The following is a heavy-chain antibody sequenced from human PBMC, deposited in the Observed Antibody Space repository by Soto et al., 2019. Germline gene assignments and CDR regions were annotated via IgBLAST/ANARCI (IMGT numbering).Heavy chain of an antibody. CDR3: TTDPVTMIVVVPSAG. CDR2: IKSKTDGGTT. CDR1: GFTFSNAW. V-gene: IGHV3-15*07. Sequence: GGRLRLSGATSGFTFSNAWMNWVRQAPGKGLEWVGRIKSKTDGGTTDYAAPVKGRFTISRDDSKNTLYLQMNSLKTEDTAVYYCTTDPVTMIVVVPSAGWGQGTLVT. D-gene: IGHD3-22*01. J-gene: IGHJ4*02.